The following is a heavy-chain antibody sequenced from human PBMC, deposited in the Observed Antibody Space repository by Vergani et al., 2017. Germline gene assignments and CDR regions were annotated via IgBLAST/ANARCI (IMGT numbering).Heavy chain of an antibody. CDR1: GGTFSSYT. CDR2: INPNSGGT. V-gene: IGHV1-69*08. CDR3: ARDRGSGWPSTLYYYYYYMDV. D-gene: IGHD6-19*01. Sequence: QVQLVQSGAEVKKPGSSVKVSCKASGGTFSSYTISWVRQAPGQGLEWMGWINPNSGGTNYAQKFQGRVTITADKSTSTAYMELSSLRSEDTAVYYCARDRGSGWPSTLYYYYYYMDVWGKGP. J-gene: IGHJ6*03.